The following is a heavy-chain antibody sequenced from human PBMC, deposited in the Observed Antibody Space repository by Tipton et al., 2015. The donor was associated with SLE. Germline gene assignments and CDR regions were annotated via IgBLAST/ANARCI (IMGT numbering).Heavy chain of an antibody. Sequence: GLVKPSETLSLICAVYGGSFSGYYWSWIRQPPGKGLEWIGEINHSGSTNYNPSLKSRVTISVDTSKNQFSLKLSSVTAADTAVYYCARQNHYGPVQHWGQGTLVTVSS. CDR1: GGSFSGYY. D-gene: IGHD3-10*01. V-gene: IGHV4-34*01. J-gene: IGHJ1*01. CDR2: INHSGST. CDR3: ARQNHYGPVQH.